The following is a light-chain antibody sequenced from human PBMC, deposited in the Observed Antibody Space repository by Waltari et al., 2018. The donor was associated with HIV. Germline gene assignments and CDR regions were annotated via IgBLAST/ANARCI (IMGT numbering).Light chain of an antibody. Sequence: QSVLTQPPSVSGAPGQRVTISCTGSSSNIGAGYDVHWYQQLPGTAPKLLIYGNSNRPSGFPDRFSGSKSGTSASLAISGLQSDDESDYYCSTWDDSLTGVVFGGGTKLTVL. J-gene: IGLJ3*02. V-gene: IGLV1-40*01. CDR1: SSNIGAGYD. CDR3: STWDDSLTGVV. CDR2: GNS.